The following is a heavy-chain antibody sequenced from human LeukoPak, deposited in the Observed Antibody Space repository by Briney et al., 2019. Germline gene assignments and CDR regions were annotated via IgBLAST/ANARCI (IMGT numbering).Heavy chain of an antibody. V-gene: IGHV3-48*01. D-gene: IGHD2-15*01. CDR3: AKELLFQH. CDR1: GFTLSSYS. Sequence: GGSLRLSCAASGFTLSSYSMNWVRQAPGKGLEWVSYVSGGSSTIYNADSVKGRFTISRDNAKNTLYLQMNSLRAEDTAVYYCAKELLFQHWGQGTLVTVSS. CDR2: VSGGSSTI. J-gene: IGHJ1*01.